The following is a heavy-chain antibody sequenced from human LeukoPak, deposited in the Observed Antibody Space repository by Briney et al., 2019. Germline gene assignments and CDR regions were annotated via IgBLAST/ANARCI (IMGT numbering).Heavy chain of an antibody. CDR1: GFTFSSYD. CDR3: TREFCGSRAACAGGFYYDV. J-gene: IGHJ2*01. V-gene: IGHV3-13*01. CDR2: IGVTGDT. Sequence: GGSLRLSCAASGFTFSSYDFHWVRQVPGKGPEWVSAIGVTGDTYYADSVKGRFTISRENAANSLYLQMHSLRAGDTALYYCTREFCGSRAACAGGFYYDVWGRGTLVTVSS. D-gene: IGHD2-15*01.